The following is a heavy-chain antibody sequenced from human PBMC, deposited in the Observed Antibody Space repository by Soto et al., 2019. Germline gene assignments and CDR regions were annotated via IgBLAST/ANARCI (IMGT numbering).Heavy chain of an antibody. D-gene: IGHD3-10*01. Sequence: SVKVSCKASGGTFSSYAISWVRQAPGQGLEWMGGIIPIFGTANYAQKFQGRVTITADESTSTAYMELSSLRSEDTAVYYCAISITMVRGVKAADDYWGQGTLVTVSS. CDR1: GGTFSSYA. V-gene: IGHV1-69*13. J-gene: IGHJ4*02. CDR2: IIPIFGTA. CDR3: AISITMVRGVKAADDY.